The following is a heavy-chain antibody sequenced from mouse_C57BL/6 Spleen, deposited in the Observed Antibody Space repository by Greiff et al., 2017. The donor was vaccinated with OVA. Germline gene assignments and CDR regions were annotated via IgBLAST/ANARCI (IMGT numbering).Heavy chain of an antibody. CDR2: IHPNSGST. V-gene: IGHV1-64*01. J-gene: IGHJ2*01. CDR1: GYTFTSYW. D-gene: IGHD4-1*01. CDR3: ARNWEGGNYFDY. Sequence: VQLQQPGAELVKPGASVKLSCKASGYTFTSYWMHWVKQRPGQGLEWIGMIHPNSGSTNYNEKFKSKATLTVDKSSSSAYMQRSSLTSEDSAVYYCARNWEGGNYFDYWGQGTTLTVSS.